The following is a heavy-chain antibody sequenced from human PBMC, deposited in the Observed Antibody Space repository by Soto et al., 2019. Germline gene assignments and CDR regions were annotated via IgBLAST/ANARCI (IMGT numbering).Heavy chain of an antibody. CDR3: VRPASFGAGTWFDY. V-gene: IGHV4-39*01. Sequence: SETLSLTCTVSGGSIGSSSYYWGWIRQSPGKGLEWIGSVYYSGTTSYNPSLNSRVTISVDKSKNQFSLRMTSMTVADTALYYCVRPASFGAGTWFDYWGQGILVTVSS. CDR1: GGSIGSSSYY. J-gene: IGHJ4*02. CDR2: VYYSGTT. D-gene: IGHD3-16*01.